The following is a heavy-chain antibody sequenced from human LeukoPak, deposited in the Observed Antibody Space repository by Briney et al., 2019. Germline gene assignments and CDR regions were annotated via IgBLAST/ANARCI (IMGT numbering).Heavy chain of an antibody. V-gene: IGHV3-23*01. Sequence: GGTLRLSCAASGFTFRSYGMTWVRQAPGKGLQWVATISGSGGSPYYADSGKGRFTISRDNSKDTLSLPMNSLRAEDTAVYYCAKDRGGYYYGSGSHWGQGTLVTVSS. CDR1: GFTFRSYG. D-gene: IGHD3-10*01. J-gene: IGHJ4*02. CDR2: ISGSGGSP. CDR3: AKDRGGYYYGSGSH.